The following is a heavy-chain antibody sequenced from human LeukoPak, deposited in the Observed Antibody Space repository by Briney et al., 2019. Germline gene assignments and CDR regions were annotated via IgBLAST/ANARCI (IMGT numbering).Heavy chain of an antibody. D-gene: IGHD2-15*01. V-gene: IGHV3-30*04. CDR3: ARGDPPSGCSGGSCPTLDY. Sequence: GGSLRLSCAASGFTFSSYAMHWVRQAPGKGLEWVAVISCDGSNKYYADSVKGRFIISRDNSKNTLYLQMNSLRAEDTAVYYCARGDPPSGCSGGSCPTLDYWGQGTLVTVSS. J-gene: IGHJ4*02. CDR1: GFTFSSYA. CDR2: ISCDGSNK.